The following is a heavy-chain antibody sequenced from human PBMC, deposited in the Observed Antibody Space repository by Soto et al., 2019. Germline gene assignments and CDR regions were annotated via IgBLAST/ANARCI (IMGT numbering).Heavy chain of an antibody. CDR1: GGTFSNST. Sequence: QVQLVQSGAEVRKPGSSVKVSCQASGGTFSNSTVTWVRQAPGQGLEWMGRLIPIRGLANYAQKFRGRLTITADKSTPTAYMELRSLRSEDTAIYYCARFKLGDDYWGQGTLVTVSS. CDR2: LIPIRGLA. D-gene: IGHD5-12*01. CDR3: ARFKLGDDY. J-gene: IGHJ4*02. V-gene: IGHV1-69*02.